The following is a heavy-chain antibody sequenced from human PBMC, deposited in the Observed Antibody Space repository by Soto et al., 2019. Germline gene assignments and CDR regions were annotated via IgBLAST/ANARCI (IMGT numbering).Heavy chain of an antibody. D-gene: IGHD5-12*01. CDR3: ARGSIKRRDGYIVIDY. CDR1: GGTFSSYA. CDR2: IIPIFGTA. J-gene: IGHJ4*02. Sequence: SVKVSCKASGGTFSSYAISWVRQAPGQGLEWMGGIIPIFGTANYAQKFQGRVTITADESTSTAYMELSSLRSEDTAVYYCARGSIKRRDGYIVIDYWGQGTPVTVSS. V-gene: IGHV1-69*13.